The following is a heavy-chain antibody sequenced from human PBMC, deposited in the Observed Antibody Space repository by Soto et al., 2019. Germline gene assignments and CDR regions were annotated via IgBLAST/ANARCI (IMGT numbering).Heavy chain of an antibody. J-gene: IGHJ6*02. CDR2: IDPSDSYT. CDR1: GYSFTSYW. CDR3: ARQWGNIVVVTATHYYYYGMDV. D-gene: IGHD2-21*02. V-gene: IGHV5-10-1*01. Sequence: PGESLKISCKGSGYSFTSYWISWVRQMPGKGLEWMGRIDPSDSYTNYSPSFQGHVTISADKSISTAYLQWSSLKASDTAMYYCARQWGNIVVVTATHYYYYGMDVWGQGTTVTVS.